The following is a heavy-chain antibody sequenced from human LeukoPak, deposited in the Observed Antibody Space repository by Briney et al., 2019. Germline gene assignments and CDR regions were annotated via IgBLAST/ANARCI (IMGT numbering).Heavy chain of an antibody. CDR3: ARDTPFSSGWYGGVDY. CDR1: GFTFSSYG. Sequence: PGGSLRLSCAASGFTFSSYGIHWVPQAPCKGLGWVAVIWYDGSNKYYADSVKGRFTISRDNSKNTLYLQMNSLRAEDTAVYYCARDTPFSSGWYGGVDYWGQGTLVTVSS. D-gene: IGHD6-19*01. V-gene: IGHV3-33*01. J-gene: IGHJ4*02. CDR2: IWYDGSNK.